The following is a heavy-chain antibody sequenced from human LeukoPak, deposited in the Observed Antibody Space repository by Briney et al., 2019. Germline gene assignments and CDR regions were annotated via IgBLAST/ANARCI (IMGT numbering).Heavy chain of an antibody. D-gene: IGHD4-23*01. Sequence: SQTLSLTCTVSGGSISSSAFYWSWIRQHPGKGLEWIGYIYYTGNTYYSSSLKSRATISVDTYKNQFSLTLSSVTAADTAVYYCARATVLTYTYYYGVDVWGQGTTVTVSS. J-gene: IGHJ6*02. CDR3: ARATVLTYTYYYGVDV. CDR2: IYYTGNT. CDR1: GGSISSSAFY. V-gene: IGHV4-31*03.